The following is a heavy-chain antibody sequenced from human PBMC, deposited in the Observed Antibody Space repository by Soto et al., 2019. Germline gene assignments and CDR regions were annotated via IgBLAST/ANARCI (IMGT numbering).Heavy chain of an antibody. J-gene: IGHJ6*02. V-gene: IGHV3-23*01. D-gene: IGHD6-6*01. CDR1: GFTFGSHA. CDR3: AKVLRADTTSSNFYYYSALDD. CDR2: VSGNGADT. Sequence: GGSLRLSCAAAGFTFGSHAMSWVRQTPGKGLEWVSVVSGNGADTRYRDSAEGRFTISRDNSKDTLFLQMNSLRGEDSAVYYCAKVLRADTTSSNFYYYSALDDWGQGTTVTVSS.